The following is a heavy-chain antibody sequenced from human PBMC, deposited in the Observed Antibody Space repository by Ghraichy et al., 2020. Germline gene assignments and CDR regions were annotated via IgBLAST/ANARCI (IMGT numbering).Heavy chain of an antibody. CDR3: AKERDTSGYYSFRGDYYGMAA. CDR2: ISYDGSQQ. J-gene: IGHJ6*02. CDR1: GFTFSRHG. D-gene: IGHD3-22*01. V-gene: IGHV3-30*18. Sequence: GGSLRLSCVASGFTFSRHGMHWVRQAPGRGLEWVAVISYDGSQQNYADSVKGRFTISRDNSKNTLYVQMNSLRAEDTAIYYCAKERDTSGYYSFRGDYYGMAAWRQAPPIAVSS.